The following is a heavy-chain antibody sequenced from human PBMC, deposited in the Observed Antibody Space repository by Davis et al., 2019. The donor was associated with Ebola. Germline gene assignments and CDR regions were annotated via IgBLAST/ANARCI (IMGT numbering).Heavy chain of an antibody. V-gene: IGHV6-1*01. CDR1: GDSVSSGG. D-gene: IGHD5-18*01. CDR2: TYYSSKWYN. CDR3: ARGWLRAGIDV. J-gene: IGHJ6*04. Sequence: PSETLSLTCAISGDSVSSGGWNWIRQSPSRGLEWLGRTYYSSKWYNGYAVSVKSRITINPDTSKNQFSLQLNSVTPEDTALYYCARGWLRAGIDVWGEGTTVTVSS.